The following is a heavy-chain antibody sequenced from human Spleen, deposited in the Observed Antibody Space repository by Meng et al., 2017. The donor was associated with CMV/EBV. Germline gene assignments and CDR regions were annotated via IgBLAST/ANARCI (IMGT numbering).Heavy chain of an antibody. D-gene: IGHD4-17*01. V-gene: IGHV1-2*02. CDR3: ARDDGDNYYYAMDV. J-gene: IGHJ6*02. CDR2: INPNNGDT. CDR1: GYTFTVYY. Sequence: ASVKVSCKASGYTFTVYYIYWVRQAPGQGLEWMGWINPNNGDTNYVQKFQGRVTMTTDTSVTTAYMELSSLRSDDTAIYYCARDDGDNYYYAMDVWGQGTTVTVSS.